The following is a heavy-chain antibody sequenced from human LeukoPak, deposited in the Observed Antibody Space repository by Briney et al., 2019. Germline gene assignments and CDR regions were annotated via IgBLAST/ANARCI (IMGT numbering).Heavy chain of an antibody. J-gene: IGHJ6*03. CDR1: GGTFSSYA. V-gene: IGHV1-69*05. Sequence: GSSVKVSCKASGGTFSSYAISWVRQAPGQGLEWMGGIIPIFGTANYAQKFQGRVTITTDESTSTAYMELSSLRSEDTAVYYCARAIRKSSSRGVAYYYYYMDVWGKGTTVTVSS. D-gene: IGHD6-6*01. CDR2: IIPIFGTA. CDR3: ARAIRKSSSRGVAYYYYYMDV.